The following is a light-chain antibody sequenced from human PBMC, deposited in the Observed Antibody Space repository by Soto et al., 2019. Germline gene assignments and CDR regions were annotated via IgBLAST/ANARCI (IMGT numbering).Light chain of an antibody. J-gene: IGKJ1*01. CDR2: GAS. Sequence: EIVMTQSPATLSVSPGERATLSCRASQSVSSKLAWYQQKPGQAPRLLIYGASTRATGIPARFSGSGSGTDFTLTISRLEPEDFAVYYCQQYGSSGTFGQGTKVDNK. V-gene: IGKV3-15*01. CDR1: QSVSSK. CDR3: QQYGSSGT.